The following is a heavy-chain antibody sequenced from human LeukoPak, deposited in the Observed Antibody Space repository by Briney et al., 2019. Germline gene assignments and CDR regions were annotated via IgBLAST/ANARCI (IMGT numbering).Heavy chain of an antibody. CDR1: GGSISSNNW. V-gene: IGHV4-4*02. J-gene: IGHJ4*02. CDR3: ASAEPRGIIWYPY. CDR2: IYHNGST. D-gene: IGHD6-13*01. Sequence: SETLSLTCAVSGGSISSNNWWSWVRQPPGKGLEWIGEIYHNGSTNYNPSLKSRVTISVDKSKKQFSLKLSSVTAADTAVYYCASAEPRGIIWYPYWGQGTLVTVSS.